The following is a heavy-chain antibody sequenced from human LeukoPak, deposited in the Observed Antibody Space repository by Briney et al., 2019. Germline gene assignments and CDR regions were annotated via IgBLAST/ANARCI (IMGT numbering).Heavy chain of an antibody. V-gene: IGHV4-31*03. J-gene: IGHJ4*02. CDR2: IYYSGST. CDR1: GSSISSGGYY. Sequence: SETLSLTCTVSGSSISSGGYYWSWIRQHPGKGLEWIGYIYYSGSTYYNPSLKSRVTISVDTSKNQFSLKLSSVTAADTAVYYCARWADIGLDYWGQGTLVTVSS. CDR3: ARWADIGLDY.